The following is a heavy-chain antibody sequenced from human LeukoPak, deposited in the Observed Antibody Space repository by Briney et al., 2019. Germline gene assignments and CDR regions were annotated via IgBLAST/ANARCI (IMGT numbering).Heavy chain of an antibody. CDR3: VRGTNDWTGIDY. D-gene: IGHD2-8*01. CDR1: GFTFSNYW. CDR2: INPDGSST. Sequence: QSGGSLRLSCAASGFTFSNYWMHWVRQAPGKGLVWVSRINPDGSSTDYADSVKGRFTISRDNARNTLYLQMNSLRVEDTAIYYCVRGTNDWTGIDYWGQGTLVTVSS. V-gene: IGHV3-74*01. J-gene: IGHJ4*02.